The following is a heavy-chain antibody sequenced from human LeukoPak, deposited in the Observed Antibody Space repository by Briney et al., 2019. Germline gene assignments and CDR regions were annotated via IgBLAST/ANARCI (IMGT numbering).Heavy chain of an antibody. CDR3: ARGRRVGTGTTHQLDY. CDR2: INHSGST. Sequence: SETLSLTCAVYGGSFSGYYWSWIRQPPGKGLEWIGEINHSGSTNYNPSLKSRVTISVDTSKNQFSLKLSSVTAADTAVYYCARGRRVGTGTTHQLDYWGQGTLVTVSS. CDR1: GGSFSGYY. D-gene: IGHD1-14*01. J-gene: IGHJ4*02. V-gene: IGHV4-34*01.